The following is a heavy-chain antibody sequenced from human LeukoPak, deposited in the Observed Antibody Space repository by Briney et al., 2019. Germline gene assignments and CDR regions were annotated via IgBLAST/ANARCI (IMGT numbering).Heavy chain of an antibody. J-gene: IGHJ4*02. Sequence: GGSLRLSCAASGFTVISSYMSWVRQAPGKGLEWVSLIYSGGSTYYADSVKGRFTISRDNSKNTLYLQMNSLRAEDTAVYYCARGSDYWGQGTLVTVSS. CDR3: ARGSDY. CDR2: IYSGGST. CDR1: GFTVISSY. D-gene: IGHD2-15*01. V-gene: IGHV3-66*01.